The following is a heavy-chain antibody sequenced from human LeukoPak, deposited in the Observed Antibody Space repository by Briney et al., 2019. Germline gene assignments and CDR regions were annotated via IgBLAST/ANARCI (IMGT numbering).Heavy chain of an antibody. CDR1: GFTFSSYA. V-gene: IGHV3-23*01. CDR3: ARDYYDSSGYYDY. Sequence: KTGGSLRLSCAASGFTFSSYAMSWVRQAPGKGLEWVSAISGSGGSTYYADSVKGRFTISRDNSKNTLYLQMNSLRAEDTAVYYCARDYYDSSGYYDYWGQGTLVTVSS. D-gene: IGHD3-22*01. J-gene: IGHJ4*02. CDR2: ISGSGGST.